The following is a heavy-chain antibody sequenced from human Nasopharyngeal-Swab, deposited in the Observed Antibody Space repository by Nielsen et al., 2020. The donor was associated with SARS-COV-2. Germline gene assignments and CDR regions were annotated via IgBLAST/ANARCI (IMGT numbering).Heavy chain of an antibody. J-gene: IGHJ4*02. D-gene: IGHD2-15*01. CDR3: ARGWYCSGGSCSPSPFDY. Sequence: ASVKVSCKASGYTFTGYYMHWVRQAPGQGLEWMGWINPNSGGTNYAQKFQGWVTITRDTSISTAYMELSRLRSDDTAVYYCARGWYCSGGSCSPSPFDYWGQGTLVTVSS. CDR2: INPNSGGT. CDR1: GYTFTGYY. V-gene: IGHV1-2*04.